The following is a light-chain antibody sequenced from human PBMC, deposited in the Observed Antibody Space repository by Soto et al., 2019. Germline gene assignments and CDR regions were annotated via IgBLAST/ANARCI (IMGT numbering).Light chain of an antibody. CDR2: GAS. J-gene: IGKJ4*01. CDR1: QTITTY. Sequence: DIQMTQSPSSLSASVGDRVTITCRASQTITTYLNWYQHKPGKAPKLLIYGASSLQSGVPSRISGSGSGTDFTLSISSLQPEDFATYYCQQSYSAPLTFGGGTKVDIK. CDR3: QQSYSAPLT. V-gene: IGKV1-39*01.